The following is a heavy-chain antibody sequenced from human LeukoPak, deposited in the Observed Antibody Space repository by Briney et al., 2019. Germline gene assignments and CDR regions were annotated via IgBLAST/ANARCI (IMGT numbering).Heavy chain of an antibody. V-gene: IGHV1-18*01. D-gene: IGHD5-18*01. CDR2: ISAYNGNT. CDR1: GYTFTSYG. Sequence: ASVKVSCKASGYTFTSYGISWVRQAPGQGLEWMGWISAYNGNTNYAQKLQGRVTMTTDTSTSTAYMELRSLRSDDTAVYYCARDIEGIHTWLQLWSQGPTDAFDIWGQGTMVTVSS. CDR3: ARDIEGIHTWLQLWSQGPTDAFDI. J-gene: IGHJ3*02.